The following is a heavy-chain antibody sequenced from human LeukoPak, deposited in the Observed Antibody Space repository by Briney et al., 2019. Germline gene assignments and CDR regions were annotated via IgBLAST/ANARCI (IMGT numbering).Heavy chain of an antibody. J-gene: IGHJ4*02. CDR3: ARRYYYDSSGYYFDY. D-gene: IGHD3-22*01. CDR1: GFTFSDYY. V-gene: IGHV3-11*01. CDR2: ISSSGSTI. Sequence: GGSLRLSCAASGFTFSDYYMSWIRQAPGKGLEWVSYISSSGSTIYYADSVKGRFTISRDNAKNSLYLQMNSLRAEDTALYYCARRYYYDSSGYYFDYWGQGTLVTVSS.